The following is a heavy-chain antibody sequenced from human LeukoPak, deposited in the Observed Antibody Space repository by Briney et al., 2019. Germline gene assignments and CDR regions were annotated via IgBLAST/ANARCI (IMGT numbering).Heavy chain of an antibody. V-gene: IGHV3-23*01. CDR1: GFTFSGYA. Sequence: GGSLRLSCAASGFTFSGYAMSWVRQTPGKGLEWVSAISGSGGSTYYADSVKGRFTISRDNSKNTLYLQMNSLRAEDTAVYYCAKDKGIAAATLDYMDVWGKGTTVTVSS. CDR3: AKDKGIAAATLDYMDV. J-gene: IGHJ6*03. D-gene: IGHD6-13*01. CDR2: ISGSGGST.